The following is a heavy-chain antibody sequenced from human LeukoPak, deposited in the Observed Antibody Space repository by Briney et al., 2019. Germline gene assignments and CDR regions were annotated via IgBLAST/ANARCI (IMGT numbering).Heavy chain of an antibody. D-gene: IGHD6-19*01. CDR2: INHSGST. CDR1: GGSFSGYY. Sequence: SETLSLTCAVYGGSFSGYYWSWIRQPPGKGLEWIGEINHSGSTNYNPSLKSRVTISVDTTKNHFSLKLSSVTAADTAVYYCARVGSSGFFDYFDYWGQGTLVTVSS. V-gene: IGHV4-34*01. CDR3: ARVGSSGFFDYFDY. J-gene: IGHJ4*02.